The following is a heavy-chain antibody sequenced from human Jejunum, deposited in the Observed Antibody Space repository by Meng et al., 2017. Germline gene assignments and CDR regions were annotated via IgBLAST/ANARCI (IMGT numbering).Heavy chain of an antibody. J-gene: IGHJ5*02. CDR2: VSPYNGKT. V-gene: IGHV1-18*01. Sequence: QVKRLRCADRGKEPGASVTSSTAPSGHTFNIYGIGWFRQAPGQGAKWMGWVSPYNGKTIYTHKLQGRLTMTPDTSMSTAYMELRSLRSDDTAVYYCSRDENVSGPTTNWFDPWGQGTLVTVSS. CDR1: GHTFNIYG. D-gene: IGHD6-19*01. CDR3: SRDENVSGPTTNWFDP.